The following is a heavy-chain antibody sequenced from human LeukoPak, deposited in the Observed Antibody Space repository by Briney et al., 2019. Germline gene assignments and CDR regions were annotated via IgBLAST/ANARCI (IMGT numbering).Heavy chain of an antibody. CDR1: GFTFSSYA. D-gene: IGHD5-18*01. J-gene: IGHJ4*01. V-gene: IGHV3-30*04. CDR2: ISYDGSNK. Sequence: PGGSLRLSCAASGFTFSSYAMHWARQAPGKRLEWVAVISYDGSNKYYADSVKGRFTISRDNSKNTLYLQMNSLRAEDTAVYYCARHPGRLLSSTDNWGHGTLVTVSS. CDR3: ARHPGRLLSSTDN.